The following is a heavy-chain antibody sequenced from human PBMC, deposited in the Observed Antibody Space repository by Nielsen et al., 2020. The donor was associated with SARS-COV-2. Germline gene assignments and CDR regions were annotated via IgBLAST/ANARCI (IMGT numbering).Heavy chain of an antibody. D-gene: IGHD4-11*01. CDR1: GFTFSTYG. V-gene: IGHV3-7*03. CDR3: ARDAAYSRFDY. Sequence: GGSLRLSCAASGFTFSTYGIHWVRQAPGKGLEWVANINEDGSVVNYVDSVKGRFTISRDNAGKSLYLQMNSLRAEDTAVYYCARDAAYSRFDYWGQGTLVTVSS. CDR2: INEDGSVV. J-gene: IGHJ4*02.